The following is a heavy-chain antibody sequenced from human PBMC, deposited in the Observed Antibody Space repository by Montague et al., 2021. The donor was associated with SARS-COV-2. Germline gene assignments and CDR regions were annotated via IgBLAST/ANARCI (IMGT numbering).Heavy chain of an antibody. CDR1: AGSINNYY. CDR3: ASSYGSGYYGFDY. D-gene: IGHD3-10*01. Sequence: SETLSLTCTVSAGSINNYYWSWIRQSAGKGLEWIGRIYPSGDTNYNPSLKSRVTVSVDMSKSQFSLNLNSLTVADTAVYYCASSYGSGYYGFDYWGQGIPVTVSS. J-gene: IGHJ4*02. V-gene: IGHV4-4*07. CDR2: IYPSGDT.